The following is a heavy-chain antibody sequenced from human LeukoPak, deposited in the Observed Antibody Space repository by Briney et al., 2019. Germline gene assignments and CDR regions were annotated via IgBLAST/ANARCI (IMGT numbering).Heavy chain of an antibody. J-gene: IGHJ4*02. V-gene: IGHV3-33*01. CDR1: GFTFSSYG. CDR2: IWYDGSNK. D-gene: IGHD4-17*01. Sequence: QPGRSLRLSCAASGFTFSSYGMHWVRQAPGKGLEWVAVIWYDGSNKYYIDSVKGRFTISRDNAKNTLYLQMNSLRAEDTAVYYCAREAQLYGDYVHFDYGGQGALVTVSS. CDR3: AREAQLYGDYVHFDY.